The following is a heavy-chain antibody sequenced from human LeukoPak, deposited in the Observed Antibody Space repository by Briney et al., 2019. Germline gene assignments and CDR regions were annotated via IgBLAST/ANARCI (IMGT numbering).Heavy chain of an antibody. D-gene: IGHD2-2*01. CDR2: TYYRSKWYN. V-gene: IGHV6-1*01. CDR1: GDSVSSNSAA. J-gene: IGHJ6*03. CDR3: ARAVCSSTSCSYYYYYYMDD. Sequence: SQTLSLTCAISGDSVSSNSAAWNWIRQSPSRGLELLGRTYYRSKWYNDYAVSVKSRITINPDTSKNQFSLQLNSVTPEDTAVYYCARAVCSSTSCSYYYYYYMDDWGKGTTVTVSS.